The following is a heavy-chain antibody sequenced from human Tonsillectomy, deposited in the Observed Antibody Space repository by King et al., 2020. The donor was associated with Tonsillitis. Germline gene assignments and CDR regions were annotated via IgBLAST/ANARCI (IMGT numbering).Heavy chain of an antibody. D-gene: IGHD3-16*02. CDR3: ARDHPDPRYRHGLECGMDV. J-gene: IGHJ6*02. CDR2: ISYDGSNK. V-gene: IGHV3-30*04. CDR1: GFTFSSYA. Sequence: VQLVESGGGVVQPGRSLRLSCAASGFTFSSYAMHWVRQAPGKGLEWVAVISYDGSNKYYADSVKGRFTISRDNSKNTLYLQMNSLRAEDTAVYYCARDHPDPRYRHGLECGMDVWGQGTTVTVSS.